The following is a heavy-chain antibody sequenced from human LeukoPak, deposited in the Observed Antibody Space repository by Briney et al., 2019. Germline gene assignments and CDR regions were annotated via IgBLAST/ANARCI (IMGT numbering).Heavy chain of an antibody. V-gene: IGHV1-8*01. J-gene: IGHJ4*02. CDR3: ARVVSSSPIHNLDY. D-gene: IGHD6-6*01. CDR1: GYTFTTYD. Sequence: KGSCNASGYTFTTYDINWVRQATGQGLEWVGWMNPNSGNAGYAQKFQGRVTMTRNTSISTAYMELSSLRSEDTAVYYCARVVSSSPIHNLDYWGQGTLVTVSS. CDR2: MNPNSGNA.